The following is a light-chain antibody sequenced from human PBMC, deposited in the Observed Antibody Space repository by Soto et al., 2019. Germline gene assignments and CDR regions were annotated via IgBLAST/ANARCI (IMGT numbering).Light chain of an antibody. J-gene: IGLJ3*02. V-gene: IGLV1-40*01. CDR2: GNS. CDR1: SSNIGAGYD. CDR3: QSYDNSLTSSKV. Sequence: QSVLTQPPSVSGAPGQRVTISCTGSSSNIGAGYDVHWYQQLPGTAPKLLIYGNSNRPSGVPDRFSGSKSGTSASLAITGLQAEDEADYYCQSYDNSLTSSKVFGGGTKLTVL.